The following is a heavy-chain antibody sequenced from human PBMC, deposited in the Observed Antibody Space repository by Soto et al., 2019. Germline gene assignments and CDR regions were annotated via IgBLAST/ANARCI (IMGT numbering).Heavy chain of an antibody. V-gene: IGHV3-23*01. CDR1: GFTFSSYA. J-gene: IGHJ4*02. D-gene: IGHD1-26*01. CDR3: AKGGMWRELSLDFDY. Sequence: EVQLLESGGGLVQPGGSLRLSCAASGFTFSSYAMSWVRQAPGKGLEWVSAISGSGGSTYYADSVKGRFTISRDNAKNTVNLQMNSLRAEDTAVYYCAKGGMWRELSLDFDYWGQGTLVTVSS. CDR2: ISGSGGST.